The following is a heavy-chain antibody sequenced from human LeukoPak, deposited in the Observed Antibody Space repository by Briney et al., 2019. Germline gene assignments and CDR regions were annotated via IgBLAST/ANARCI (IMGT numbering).Heavy chain of an antibody. D-gene: IGHD5-12*01. Sequence: GGSLRLSCAASGFTLSSYGMHWVRQAPGKGLEWVAVIWYDGSNKYYADSVKGRFTISRDNSKNTLYLQMNSLRAEDTAVYYCARVQKDIVPFIDWGQGTLVTVSS. J-gene: IGHJ4*02. CDR3: ARVQKDIVPFID. V-gene: IGHV3-33*01. CDR1: GFTLSSYG. CDR2: IWYDGSNK.